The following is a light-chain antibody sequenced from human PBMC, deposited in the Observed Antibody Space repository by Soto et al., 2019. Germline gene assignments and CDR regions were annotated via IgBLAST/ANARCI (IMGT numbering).Light chain of an antibody. J-gene: IGLJ1*01. Sequence: QSALTQPASVSGSPGQSITISCAGTGSDVGAYNLVSWYQQHPGKAPKLIICDVNTRPSGISNRFSGSKSGDTASLTISGLQAEDEADYFCCSYAGTVAYVFGTGTKVTLL. CDR2: DVN. CDR3: CSYAGTVAYV. V-gene: IGLV2-23*02. CDR1: GSDVGAYNL.